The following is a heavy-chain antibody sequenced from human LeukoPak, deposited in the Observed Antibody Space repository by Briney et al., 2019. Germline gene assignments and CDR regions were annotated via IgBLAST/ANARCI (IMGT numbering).Heavy chain of an antibody. CDR2: IYHSGST. Sequence: SETLSLTCAVSGYSISSGYYWGWIRPPPGKGLEWIGSIYHSGSTYYNPSLKSRVTISVDTSKNQFPLKLSSVTAADTAVYYCARDLVTMVRGVLRANWFDPWGQGTLVTVSS. CDR3: ARDLVTMVRGVLRANWFDP. J-gene: IGHJ5*02. D-gene: IGHD3-10*01. V-gene: IGHV4-38-2*02. CDR1: GYSISSGYY.